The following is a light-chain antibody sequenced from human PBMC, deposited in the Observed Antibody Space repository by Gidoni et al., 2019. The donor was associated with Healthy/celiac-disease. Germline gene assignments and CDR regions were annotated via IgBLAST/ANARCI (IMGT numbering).Light chain of an antibody. V-gene: IGKV1-39*01. CDR1: QSISSY. CDR2: AAS. Sequence: DIQMTQFPSSLSASVGDRVTITCRASQSISSYLNWYQQKPGKAPKLLIYAASSLQSGVPSRFSGSGSGKDFTLTISSLQPEDFATYYCQQSYSTPPWTFGQGTKVEIK. J-gene: IGKJ1*01. CDR3: QQSYSTPPWT.